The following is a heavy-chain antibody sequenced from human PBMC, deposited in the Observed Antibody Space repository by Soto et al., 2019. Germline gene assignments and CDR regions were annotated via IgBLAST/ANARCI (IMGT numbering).Heavy chain of an antibody. Sequence: ASVKVSCKASGYTFTSYGMSWVGQAPGQGLEWMGWISAYNGNTNYAQKLQGRVTMTTDTSTSTAYMELRSLRSDDTAVYYCATWIQLWDDAFDIWGQGTMVTVSS. CDR3: ATWIQLWDDAFDI. CDR1: GYTFTSYG. D-gene: IGHD5-18*01. V-gene: IGHV1-18*01. CDR2: ISAYNGNT. J-gene: IGHJ3*02.